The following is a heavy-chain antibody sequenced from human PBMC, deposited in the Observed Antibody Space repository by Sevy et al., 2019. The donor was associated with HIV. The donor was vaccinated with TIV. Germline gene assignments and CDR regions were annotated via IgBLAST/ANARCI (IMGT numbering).Heavy chain of an antibody. CDR3: ARGLRFLEWLQYIYYFDY. J-gene: IGHJ4*02. Sequence: ASVNVSCKASGYTFTSYDINWVRQATGQGLEWMGWMNPNSGNTGYAQKFQGRVTMTRNTSISTAYMELSSLRSEDTAVYYCARGLRFLEWLQYIYYFDYWGQGTLVTVSS. CDR2: MNPNSGNT. V-gene: IGHV1-8*01. CDR1: GYTFTSYD. D-gene: IGHD3-3*01.